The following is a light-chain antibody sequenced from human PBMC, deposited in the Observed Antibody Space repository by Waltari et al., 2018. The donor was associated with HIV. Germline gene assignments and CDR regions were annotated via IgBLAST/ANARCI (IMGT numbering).Light chain of an antibody. CDR1: SSNIGNNY. J-gene: IGLJ2*01. CDR2: VNN. CDR3: GTWDSRLSVVV. V-gene: IGLV1-51*01. Sequence: QSVLTQPPSVSAAPGQKVTISCSGSSSNIGNNYVSWYQQVPGTAPKLLIYVNNRRPSGIPDRCSGSKSGTSATLGITGLQTGDEADYYCGTWDSRLSVVVFGGGTKLTVL.